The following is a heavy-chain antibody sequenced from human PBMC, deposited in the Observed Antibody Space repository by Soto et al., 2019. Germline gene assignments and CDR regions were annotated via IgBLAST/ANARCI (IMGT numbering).Heavy chain of an antibody. Sequence: GGSLRLSCAASGFTFSSYAMSWVRQAPGKELEWVSAISGSGGSTYYADSVKGRFTISRDNSKNTLYLQMNSLRAEDTAVYYCAKGEYQLLSIAVVSRLDWFDPWGQGTLVTVSS. CDR1: GFTFSSYA. V-gene: IGHV3-23*01. CDR2: ISGSGGST. CDR3: AKGEYQLLSIAVVSRLDWFDP. D-gene: IGHD2-2*01. J-gene: IGHJ5*02.